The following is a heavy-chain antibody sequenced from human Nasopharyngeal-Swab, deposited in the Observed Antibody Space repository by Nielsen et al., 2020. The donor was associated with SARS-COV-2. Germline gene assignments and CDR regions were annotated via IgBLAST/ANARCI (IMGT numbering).Heavy chain of an antibody. CDR3: AREVVGGLVDS. J-gene: IGHJ4*02. V-gene: IGHV4-61*01. Sequence: ESLKISCTVSGGSISSGSIRSYYWSWIRQPPGKGLEWIGYFSYTGITKYNPSLKSRVTMSVDMSKNQFSLKLTSVAAADTAVYYCAREVVGGLVDSWGQGTLVTVSS. D-gene: IGHD1-26*01. CDR2: FSYTGIT. CDR1: GGSISSGSIRSYY.